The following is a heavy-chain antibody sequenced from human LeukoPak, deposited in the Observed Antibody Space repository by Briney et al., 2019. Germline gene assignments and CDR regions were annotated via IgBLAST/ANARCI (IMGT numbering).Heavy chain of an antibody. V-gene: IGHV3-7*01. CDR1: GFTFSRYW. J-gene: IGHJ4*02. D-gene: IGHD3-22*01. CDR3: ARTRITMIVGLASRFDY. CDR2: IKEDGSEK. Sequence: GGSLRLSCAASGFTFSRYWMSWVRQAPGKGLEWVANIKEDGSEKDYVDSVKGRFTISRDNAKNSLYLQMNSLRAEDTAVYYCARTRITMIVGLASRFDYWGQGTLVTVSS.